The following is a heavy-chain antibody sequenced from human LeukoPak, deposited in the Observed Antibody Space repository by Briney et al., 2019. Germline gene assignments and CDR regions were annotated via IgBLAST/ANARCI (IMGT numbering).Heavy chain of an antibody. D-gene: IGHD3-22*01. J-gene: IGHJ4*02. CDR3: ARHGYDTGGFQAHFDY. Sequence: SETLSLTCTVSGGSISSYYWSWVRQPPGKGLEWIAYINYSGRTNYNPSLKSRVTISVDTSKNQFSLKLNSVTAADMAVYYCARHGYDTGGFQAHFDYWGQGTLVTVSS. CDR1: GGSISSYY. CDR2: INYSGRT. V-gene: IGHV4-59*08.